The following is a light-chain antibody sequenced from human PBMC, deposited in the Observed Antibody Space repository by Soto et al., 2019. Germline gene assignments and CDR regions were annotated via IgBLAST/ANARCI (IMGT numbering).Light chain of an antibody. CDR1: QCVSTR. Sequence: EIVLTQSPATLSSFPGDRATLSCRASQCVSTRLAWYQHRPGQAPRLLIYRATTRAAGIPARFSASGSGTEFTLTISDVQPEDFAVYYCHQRQSWPRTFGQGTKVDIK. J-gene: IGKJ1*01. V-gene: IGKV3-11*01. CDR3: HQRQSWPRT. CDR2: RAT.